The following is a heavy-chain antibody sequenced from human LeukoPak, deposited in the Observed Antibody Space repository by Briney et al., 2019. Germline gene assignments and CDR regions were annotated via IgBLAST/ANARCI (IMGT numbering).Heavy chain of an antibody. CDR1: GFTFSSYS. CDR3: ARWHRYSGSYDYIGTSYFDY. J-gene: IGHJ4*02. Sequence: GGSLRLSCAASGFTFSSYSMNWVRQAPGKGLEWVSPISSSSSYIYYADSVKGRFTISRDNAKNSLYLQMNSLRAEDTAVYYCARWHRYSGSYDYIGTSYFDYWGQGTLVTVSS. V-gene: IGHV3-21*01. CDR2: ISSSSSYI. D-gene: IGHD1-26*01.